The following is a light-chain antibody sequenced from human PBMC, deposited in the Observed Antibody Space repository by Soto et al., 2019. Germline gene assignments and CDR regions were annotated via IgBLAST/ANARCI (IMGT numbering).Light chain of an antibody. CDR2: KAS. J-gene: IGKJ2*01. Sequence: DIQMTQSPSTLSASVGDRVTITCRASQSISSWLAWYQQKPGKAPKLLIYKASSLEGGVQSRFSGSGSGTEFTLTISSLQPDDFATYYCQQYKTYWYTFGQGTKLEIK. V-gene: IGKV1-5*03. CDR3: QQYKTYWYT. CDR1: QSISSW.